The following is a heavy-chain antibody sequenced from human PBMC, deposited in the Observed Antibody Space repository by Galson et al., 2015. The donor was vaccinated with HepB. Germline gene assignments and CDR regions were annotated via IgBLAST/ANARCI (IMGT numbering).Heavy chain of an antibody. D-gene: IGHD3-22*01. CDR1: GFTFSSYW. CDR2: INSDGSST. J-gene: IGHJ5*02. Sequence: SLRLSCAASGFTFSSYWMHWVRQAPGKGLVWVSRINSDGSSTSYADSVKGRFTISRDNAKNTLYLQMNSLRAEDTAVYYCAREFRELGATMIVVVSRFDPWGQGTLVTVSS. CDR3: AREFRELGATMIVVVSRFDP. V-gene: IGHV3-74*01.